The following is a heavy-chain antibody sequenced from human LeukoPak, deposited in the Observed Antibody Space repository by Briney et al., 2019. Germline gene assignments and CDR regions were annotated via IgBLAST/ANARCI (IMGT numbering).Heavy chain of an antibody. CDR1: GYTFTGYY. CDR2: INPNSGGT. J-gene: IGHJ4*02. Sequence: ASVKVSCKASGYTFTGYYMHWVRQAPGQGLEWMGWINPNSGGTNYAQEFQGRVTMTRDTSISTAYMELSRLRSDDTAVYYCARGTGDLTFDYWGQGTLVTVSS. D-gene: IGHD7-27*01. CDR3: ARGTGDLTFDY. V-gene: IGHV1-2*02.